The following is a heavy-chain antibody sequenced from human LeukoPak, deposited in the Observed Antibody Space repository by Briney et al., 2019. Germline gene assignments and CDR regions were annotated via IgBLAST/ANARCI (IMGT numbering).Heavy chain of an antibody. CDR1: GGSISSYY. Sequence: PSETLSLTCTVSGGSISSYYWSWIRQPAGKGLEWIGRIDNSGCTNYNPSLKSRVTISVDTSNNQFSLILTSVTAADTAVYYSARAGGQNYTSRWSDYYYWGQGTLVTVSS. D-gene: IGHD6-13*01. CDR2: IDNSGCT. J-gene: IGHJ4*01. CDR3: ARAGGQNYTSRWSDYYY. V-gene: IGHV4-4*07.